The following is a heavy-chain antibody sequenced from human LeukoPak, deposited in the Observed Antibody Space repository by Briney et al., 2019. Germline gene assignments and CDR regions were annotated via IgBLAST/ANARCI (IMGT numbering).Heavy chain of an antibody. CDR1: GGTFSSYA. J-gene: IGHJ3*02. CDR3: ARADCTNGVCYSLALVSAFDI. D-gene: IGHD2-8*01. CDR2: IIPILGIA. Sequence: ASVKVSCKASGGTFSSYAISWVRQAPGQGLEWMGRIIPILGIANYAQKFQGRVTITADKSTSTAYMELSSLRSEDAAVYYCARADCTNGVCYSLALVSAFDIWGQGTMVTVSS. V-gene: IGHV1-69*04.